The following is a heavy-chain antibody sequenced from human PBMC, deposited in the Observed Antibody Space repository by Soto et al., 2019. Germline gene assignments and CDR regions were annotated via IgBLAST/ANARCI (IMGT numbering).Heavy chain of an antibody. V-gene: IGHV3-74*01. J-gene: IGHJ4*02. Sequence: EVQLVESGGGLVQPGGSLRLSCAASGFTFSSYWMHWVRQVPGGGLVWVSRINTDGSETDYADSVKGRFTVSRDNAKNTQYLQMNSLRAEDTAVYYCARDGEGYWGQGTLVTVSS. CDR3: ARDGEGY. CDR1: GFTFSSYW. D-gene: IGHD2-15*01. CDR2: INTDGSET.